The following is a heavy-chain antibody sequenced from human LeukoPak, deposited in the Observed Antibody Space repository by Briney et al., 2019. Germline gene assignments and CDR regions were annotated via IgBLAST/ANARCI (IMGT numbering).Heavy chain of an antibody. V-gene: IGHV3-23*01. J-gene: IGHJ4*02. CDR2: ISGSGGTT. D-gene: IGHD3-10*01. Sequence: GGSLRLSCAASGFTFSSFAMNWVRQAPGKGLEWVSAISGSGGTTYYADSVKGRFTISRDNSENTLYLLMNSLRAEDTAVYYCAKGGGSSIWFGEHHFDYWGQGTLVTVSS. CDR1: GFTFSSFA. CDR3: AKGGGSSIWFGEHHFDY.